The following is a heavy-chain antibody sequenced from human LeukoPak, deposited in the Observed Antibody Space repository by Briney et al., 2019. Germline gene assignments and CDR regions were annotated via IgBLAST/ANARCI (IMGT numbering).Heavy chain of an antibody. CDR2: INHSGST. D-gene: IGHD2-2*01. J-gene: IGHJ6*02. CDR1: GGSFSGYY. V-gene: IGHV4-34*01. Sequence: PSETLSLTCAVYGGSFSGYYWSWIRQPPGKGLEWIGEINHSGSTNYNPSLKSRVTISVDTSKNQFSLKLSSVTAADTAVYYCARERCSSTSYYAKYYYYGMDVWGQGTTVTVSS. CDR3: ARERCSSTSYYAKYYYYGMDV.